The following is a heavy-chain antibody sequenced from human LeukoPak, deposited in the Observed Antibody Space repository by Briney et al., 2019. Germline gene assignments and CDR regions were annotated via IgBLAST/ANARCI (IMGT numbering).Heavy chain of an antibody. V-gene: IGHV3-21*01. CDR3: ARAVWGERYYYYYYMDV. Sequence: PGGSLRLSCAASGFTFSSYSMNWVRQAPGKGPEWVSSISSRISYIYYADSVKGRFTISRDNAKNSLYLQMNSLRAEDTAVYYCARAVWGERYYYYYYMDVWGKGTTVTISS. J-gene: IGHJ6*03. D-gene: IGHD7-27*01. CDR1: GFTFSSYS. CDR2: ISSRISYI.